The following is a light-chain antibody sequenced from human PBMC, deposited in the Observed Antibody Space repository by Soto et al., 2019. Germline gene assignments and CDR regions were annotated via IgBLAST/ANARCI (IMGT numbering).Light chain of an antibody. Sequence: QTVVTQEPSFSVSPGRTVTLTCGLSSGSVSTSYYPSWYQQNPGQTPRTLIYTTNTRSSGVPDRFSGSILGNKAALTITGAQADDESDYYCALYMGSGIWVFGGGTKVTVL. J-gene: IGLJ3*02. V-gene: IGLV8-61*01. CDR3: ALYMGSGIWV. CDR1: SGSVSTSYY. CDR2: TTN.